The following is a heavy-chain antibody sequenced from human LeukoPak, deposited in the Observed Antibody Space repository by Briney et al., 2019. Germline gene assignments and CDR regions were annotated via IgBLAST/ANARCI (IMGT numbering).Heavy chain of an antibody. V-gene: IGHV3-64*01. CDR1: GFTFSSYA. CDR3: AREMGGYDFWSGLYYYYMDV. CDR2: INSNGGST. J-gene: IGHJ6*03. Sequence: GESLRLXCAASGFTFSSYAMHWDRQAPGKGLESVSAINSNGGSTYYAKSVKGRFTISRDNSKNTLYLQMGSLRAEDMAVYYCAREMGGYDFWSGLYYYYMDVWGKGTTVTVSS. D-gene: IGHD3-3*01.